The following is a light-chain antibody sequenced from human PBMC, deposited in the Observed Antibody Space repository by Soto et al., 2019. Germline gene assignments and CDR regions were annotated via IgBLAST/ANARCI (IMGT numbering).Light chain of an antibody. CDR2: GAS. CDR3: QQYNKWPLT. CDR1: QSLNGN. J-gene: IGKJ4*01. Sequence: EIVMTQSPATLSVSPGERATLSCRASQSLNGNLAWYQQKPGQGPRLLIYGASTRATGIPARFSGSGPGTEFTLTISSLQSEDFAVYHCQQYNKWPLTFGGGTKVEIK. V-gene: IGKV3-15*01.